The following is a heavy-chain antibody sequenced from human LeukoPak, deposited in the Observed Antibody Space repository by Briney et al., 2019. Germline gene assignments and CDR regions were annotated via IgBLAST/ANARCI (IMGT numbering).Heavy chain of an antibody. D-gene: IGHD3-10*01. Sequence: GGSLRLSCAASGFTFISYAMSWVRQAPGKGLEWVSGNSGSGGNTYHADSVKGRFTISRDNSKNTLYLQMNSLRVEDTAVYYCARAIGSGSGYFDYWGQGTLVTVSS. V-gene: IGHV3-23*01. CDR1: GFTFISYA. CDR3: ARAIGSGSGYFDY. J-gene: IGHJ4*02. CDR2: NSGSGGNT.